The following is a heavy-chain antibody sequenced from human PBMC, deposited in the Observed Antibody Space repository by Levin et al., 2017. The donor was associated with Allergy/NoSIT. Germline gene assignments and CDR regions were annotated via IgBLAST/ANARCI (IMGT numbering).Heavy chain of an antibody. CDR1: GFTFSSYS. Sequence: GGSLRLSCAASGFTFSSYSMNWVRQAPGKGLEWVSSISSSSSYIYYADSVKGRFTISRDNAKNSLYLQTNSPRAEDTAVYYCARDGKVGATYDYWGQGTLVTVSS. J-gene: IGHJ4*02. D-gene: IGHD1-26*01. V-gene: IGHV3-21*01. CDR3: ARDGKVGATYDY. CDR2: ISSSSSYI.